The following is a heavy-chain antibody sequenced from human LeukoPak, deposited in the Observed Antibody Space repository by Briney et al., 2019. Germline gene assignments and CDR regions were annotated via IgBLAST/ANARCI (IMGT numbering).Heavy chain of an antibody. J-gene: IGHJ6*03. CDR3: ARGPGSSWPYYYYYYMDV. D-gene: IGHD6-13*01. Sequence: SQTLSLTCAISGDSVSSNSAAWNWIRQSPSRGLEWLGRTYYRSKWYNDYAVSVKSRITINPDTSKNQFSLQLNSVTPEDTAVYYCARGPGSSWPYYYYYYMDVWGKGTTVTISS. CDR1: GDSVSSNSAA. V-gene: IGHV6-1*01. CDR2: TYYRSKWYN.